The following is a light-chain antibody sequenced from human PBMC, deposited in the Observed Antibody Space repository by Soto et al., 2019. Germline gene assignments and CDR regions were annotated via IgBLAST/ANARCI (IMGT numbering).Light chain of an antibody. CDR2: WAS. CDR3: QQYYSTPYT. V-gene: IGKV4-1*01. Sequence: DIVMTQSPDSLTASLGERATINCKSSQSVFYSSNNNNYLAWYQQKPRQPPKLLIYWASTRESGVPDRFSGSGSGTDFTLTISSLQAEDVAVYYCQQYYSTPYTFGQGTKLEIK. CDR1: QSVFYSSNNNNY. J-gene: IGKJ2*01.